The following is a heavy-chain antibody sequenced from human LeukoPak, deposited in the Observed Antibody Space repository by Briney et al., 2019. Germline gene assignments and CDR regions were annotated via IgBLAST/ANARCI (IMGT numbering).Heavy chain of an antibody. Sequence: SETLSLTCTVSGGSISSYYWSWIRQPPGKGLEWIGYIYYSGSTNYNPSLKSRVTISVKTSKNQFSLKLSSVTAADTAVYYCARDRGRRGIAAAKGFDPWGQGTLVTVSS. J-gene: IGHJ5*02. D-gene: IGHD6-13*01. CDR1: GGSISSYY. CDR2: IYYSGST. V-gene: IGHV4-59*12. CDR3: ARDRGRRGIAAAKGFDP.